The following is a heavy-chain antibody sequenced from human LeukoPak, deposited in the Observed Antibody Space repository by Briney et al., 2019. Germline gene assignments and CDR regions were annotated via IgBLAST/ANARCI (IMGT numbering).Heavy chain of an antibody. CDR2: ISYDGSNK. V-gene: IGHV3-30-3*01. CDR1: GFTFSSYA. Sequence: GRSLRLSCAASGFTFSSYAMHWVRQAPGKGLEWVAVISYDGSNKYYADSVKGRFTISRDNSKNTLYLQMNSLRAEDTAVYYCARDRCSSTSCYYCYGMDVWGQGTTVTVSS. D-gene: IGHD2-2*01. J-gene: IGHJ6*02. CDR3: ARDRCSSTSCYYCYGMDV.